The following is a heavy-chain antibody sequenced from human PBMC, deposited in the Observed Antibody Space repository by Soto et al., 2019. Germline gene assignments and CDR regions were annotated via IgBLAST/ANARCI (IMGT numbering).Heavy chain of an antibody. D-gene: IGHD6-13*01. Sequence: ASVKVSCKASGYTFTIYGISWVRQAPGQGLEWMGWISAYNGNTNYAQKLQGRVTMTTDTSTSTAYMELRSLRSDDTAVYYCARGDQQLVPAYYYYFMDVWGKGTTVTVS. V-gene: IGHV1-18*01. CDR2: ISAYNGNT. CDR3: ARGDQQLVPAYYYYFMDV. CDR1: GYTFTIYG. J-gene: IGHJ6*03.